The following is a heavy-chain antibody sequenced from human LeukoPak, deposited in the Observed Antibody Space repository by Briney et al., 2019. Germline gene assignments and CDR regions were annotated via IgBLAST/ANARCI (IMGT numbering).Heavy chain of an antibody. V-gene: IGHV3-23*01. CDR3: AKDGLYYDGSAHVYYFDY. CDR2: ITGSGDYT. J-gene: IGHJ4*02. D-gene: IGHD3-22*01. Sequence: GGSLRLSCAASGFTFSGYAMTWVRQAPGKGLEWISSITGSGDYTYYIDSVKGRFTISRDNSKNILYLQMNSLRGEDTALYYCAKDGLYYDGSAHVYYFDYWGQGTLVAVSS. CDR1: GFTFSGYA.